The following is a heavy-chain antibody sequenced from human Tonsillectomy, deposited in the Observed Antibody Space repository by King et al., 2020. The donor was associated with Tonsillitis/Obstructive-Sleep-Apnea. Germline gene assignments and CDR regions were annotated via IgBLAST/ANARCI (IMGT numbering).Heavy chain of an antibody. D-gene: IGHD5-12*01. Sequence: VQLQQWGAGLLKPSETLSLTCAVYGGSFSGYYWSWIRQPPGKGLEWIGEINHSGITNYNPSLKSRVTISIDTSKNQFSLKLSSVTAADTAVYYCARRQRRLRGGAFDIWGQGTMVTVSS. CDR1: GGSFSGYY. V-gene: IGHV4-34*01. CDR2: INHSGIT. J-gene: IGHJ3*02. CDR3: ARRQRRLRGGAFDI.